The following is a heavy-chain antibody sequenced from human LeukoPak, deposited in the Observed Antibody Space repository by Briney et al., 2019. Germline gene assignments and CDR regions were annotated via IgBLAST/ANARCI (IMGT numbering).Heavy chain of an antibody. Sequence: KPSETLSLTCTVSGGSINSYYWGWIRQPPGKGLEWIGYIYYSGSTNSNPSLKSRVTISVDTAKNQFSLKLSSVSAADTAIYYCARYQNGGGAFDIWGQGTVVTVSS. CDR3: ARYQNGGGAFDI. J-gene: IGHJ3*02. CDR1: GGSINSYY. CDR2: IYYSGST. D-gene: IGHD3-16*01. V-gene: IGHV4-59*01.